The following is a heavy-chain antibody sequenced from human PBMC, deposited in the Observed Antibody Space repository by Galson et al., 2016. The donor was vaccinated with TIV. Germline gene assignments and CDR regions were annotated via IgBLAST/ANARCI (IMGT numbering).Heavy chain of an antibody. J-gene: IGHJ4*02. Sequence: SLRLSCAASGFTFRASAMHWVRQASGKRLEWVGHITSKGNSYATAYADSVKGRFTISRDNSKNTVYLQMSSLRAEDTAVYYCARGRGYCDTTSCYVDYWGQGTLVTVSS. CDR3: ARGRGYCDTTSCYVDY. CDR1: GFTFRASA. V-gene: IGHV3-73*01. D-gene: IGHD2-2*01. CDR2: ITSKGNSYAT.